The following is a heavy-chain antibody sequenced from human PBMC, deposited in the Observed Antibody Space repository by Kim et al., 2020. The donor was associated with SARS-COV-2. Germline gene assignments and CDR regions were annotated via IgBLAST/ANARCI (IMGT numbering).Heavy chain of an antibody. CDR1: GYTFTSYG. J-gene: IGHJ4*02. V-gene: IGHV1-18*01. D-gene: IGHD4-17*01. CDR3: ARETNDYGGNSPLPPFDY. CDR2: ISAYNGNT. Sequence: ASVKVSCKASGYTFTSYGISWVRQAPGQGLEWMGWISAYNGNTNYAQKLQGRVTMTTDTSTSTAYMELRSLRSDDTAVYYCARETNDYGGNSPLPPFDYWGQGTLVTVSS.